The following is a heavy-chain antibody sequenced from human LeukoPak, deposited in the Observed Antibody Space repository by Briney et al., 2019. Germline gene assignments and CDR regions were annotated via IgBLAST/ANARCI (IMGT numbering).Heavy chain of an antibody. CDR3: ARHYPTGYSSGWSRGWFDP. J-gene: IGHJ5*02. CDR2: INHSGST. CDR1: GGSISSSSYY. Sequence: SETLSLTCTVSGGSISSSSYYWGWIRQPPGKGLEWIGEINHSGSTNYNPALKSRVTISVDTSKNQFSLKLSSVTAADTAVYYCARHYPTGYSSGWSRGWFDPWGQGTLVTVSS. D-gene: IGHD6-19*01. V-gene: IGHV4-39*01.